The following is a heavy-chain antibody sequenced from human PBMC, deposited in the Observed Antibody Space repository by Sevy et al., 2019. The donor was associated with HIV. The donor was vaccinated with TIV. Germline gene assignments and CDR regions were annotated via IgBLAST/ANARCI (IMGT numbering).Heavy chain of an antibody. V-gene: IGHV4-59*01. CDR3: ARGDPELFYGMDV. CDR1: GDSISGYY. CDR2: IYYSRST. J-gene: IGHJ6*02. D-gene: IGHD1-7*01. Sequence: SETLSITCTVSGDSISGYYWSWIRQPPGKGLEWIGYIYYSRSTTYNPSLKSRVTISKDTSKNQFSLKLSSVTAADTAVYYCARGDPELFYGMDVWGQGTTVTVSS.